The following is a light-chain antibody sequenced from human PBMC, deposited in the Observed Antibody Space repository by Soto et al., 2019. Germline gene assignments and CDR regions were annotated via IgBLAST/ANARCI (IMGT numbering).Light chain of an antibody. J-gene: IGKJ3*01. V-gene: IGKV1-27*01. CDR1: QGISNY. Sequence: DIQMTQSPSSLSAAVGDRVTITCRASQGISNYVAWYQQTPGKVPKLLIYAASILQSGVPSRFSGSGSGTDFTLTISSLQPEDVASYYCQKYNTAPFTFGPGTKSGYQT. CDR2: AAS. CDR3: QKYNTAPFT.